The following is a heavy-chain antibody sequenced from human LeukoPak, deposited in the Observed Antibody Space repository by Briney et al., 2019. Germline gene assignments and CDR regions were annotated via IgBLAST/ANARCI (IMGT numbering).Heavy chain of an antibody. V-gene: IGHV1-18*04. CDR2: ISTYSGNT. Sequence: PGASIKVSCKASGYTFTNYGFSWVRQAPGQGLEWMVCISTYSGNTNYAQQVQGRVTMTSDTSTSTVYMELRSLRSDDTAVYYCARGYCRSTSCHEPPLYGTDVWGQGTTVTVS. CDR3: ARGYCRSTSCHEPPLYGTDV. CDR1: GYTFTNYG. J-gene: IGHJ6*02. D-gene: IGHD2-2*01.